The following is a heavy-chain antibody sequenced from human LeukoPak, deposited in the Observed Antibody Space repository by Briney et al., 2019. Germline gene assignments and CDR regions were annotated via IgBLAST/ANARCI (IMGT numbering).Heavy chain of an antibody. Sequence: GGSLRLSCAASGFTFSSYSMNWVRQAPGKGLEWVSAISGSGGSTYYADSVKGRFTISRDNSKNSLYLQMNSLRAEDTAVYYCASLGKGYYYDSSGYYLGVSDAFDIWGQGTMVTVSS. D-gene: IGHD3-22*01. CDR2: ISGSGGST. CDR1: GFTFSSYS. J-gene: IGHJ3*02. V-gene: IGHV3-23*01. CDR3: ASLGKGYYYDSSGYYLGVSDAFDI.